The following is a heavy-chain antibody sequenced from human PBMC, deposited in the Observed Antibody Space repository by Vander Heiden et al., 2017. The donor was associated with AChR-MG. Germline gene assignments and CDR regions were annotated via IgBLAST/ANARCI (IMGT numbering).Heavy chain of an antibody. V-gene: IGHV1-69*06. J-gene: IGHJ6*02. CDR1: GGTFSSYA. Sequence: QVQLVQSGAEVKKPGCSVKVSRKASGGTFSSYAISWVRQAPGQGLEWMGGIIPICGTANYAQKFQGRVTITADKSTSTAYMELSSLGAEDTAVYYCARDLSYGMDVWGQGTTVTVSS. CDR2: IIPICGTA. CDR3: ARDLSYGMDV.